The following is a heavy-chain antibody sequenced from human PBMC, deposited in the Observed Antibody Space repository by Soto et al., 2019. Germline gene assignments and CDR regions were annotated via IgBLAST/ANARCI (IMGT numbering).Heavy chain of an antibody. V-gene: IGHV3-7*01. D-gene: IGHD6-13*01. CDR2: IKQDGSEK. J-gene: IGHJ6*03. CDR3: ARAAAGFYYYYMDV. Sequence: VGSLRLSCAASGFTFSSYWMSWVRKAPGKGLEWVANIKQDGSEKYYVDSVKGRFTISRDNAKNSLYLQMNSLRAEDTAVYYCARAAAGFYYYYMDVWGKGTTVTVSS. CDR1: GFTFSSYW.